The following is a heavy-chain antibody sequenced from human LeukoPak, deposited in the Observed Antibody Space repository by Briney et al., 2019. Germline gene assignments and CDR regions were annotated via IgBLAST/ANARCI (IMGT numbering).Heavy chain of an antibody. CDR1: GYSFPSYG. J-gene: IGHJ6*03. CDR2: ISAYNGKT. V-gene: IGHV1-18*01. D-gene: IGHD6-19*01. Sequence: ASVKVSCKASGYSFPSYGISWVRQAPGQGLEWMGWISAYNGKTNYAQNLQGRVTMTTDTSTSTAYMELRSLRSDDTAVYYCAREVFEKIAVAGSPYYYYYYMDVWGKGTTVTISS. CDR3: AREVFEKIAVAGSPYYYYYYMDV.